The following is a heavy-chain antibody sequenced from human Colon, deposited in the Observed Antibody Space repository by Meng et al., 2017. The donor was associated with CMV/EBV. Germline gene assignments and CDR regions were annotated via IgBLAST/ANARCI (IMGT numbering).Heavy chain of an antibody. J-gene: IGHJ4*02. CDR1: GFLFSSYE. D-gene: IGHD4-23*01. Sequence: GGSLRLSCAASGFLFSSYEMNWVRQAPEKGLEWVAYISNGGNTRYYADSVKGRFTVSRDNAKNSVYLQMNSLRAEDTGLYYCARDRSYYGGTDFFDFWGQGTLVTVSS. CDR2: ISNGGNTR. V-gene: IGHV3-48*03. CDR3: ARDRSYYGGTDFFDF.